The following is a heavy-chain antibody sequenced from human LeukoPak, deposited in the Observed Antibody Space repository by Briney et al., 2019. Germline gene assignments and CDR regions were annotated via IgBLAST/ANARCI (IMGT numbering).Heavy chain of an antibody. Sequence: GGSLRLSCAASGFTFGSYAMHWVRQAPGKGLEWVAVISYDGSNKYYADSVKGRFTISRDNSKNTLYLQMNSLRAEDTAVYYCARAVRGGVVVYYYYYYMDVWGKGTTVTVSS. V-gene: IGHV3-30*04. CDR1: GFTFGSYA. CDR3: ARAVRGGVVVYYYYYYMDV. CDR2: ISYDGSNK. J-gene: IGHJ6*03. D-gene: IGHD3-3*01.